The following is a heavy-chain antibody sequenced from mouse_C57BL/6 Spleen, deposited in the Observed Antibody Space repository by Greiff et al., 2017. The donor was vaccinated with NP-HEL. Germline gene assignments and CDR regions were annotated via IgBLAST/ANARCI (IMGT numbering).Heavy chain of an antibody. J-gene: IGHJ3*01. Sequence: EVQRVESGGGLVKPGGSLKLSCAASGFTFSSYAMSWVRQTPEKRLEWVATISDGGSYTYYPDNVKGRFTISRDNAKNNLYLQMSHLKSEDTAMYYCARVITTVAPFAYWGQGTLVTVSA. CDR1: GFTFSSYA. V-gene: IGHV5-4*01. CDR3: ARVITTVAPFAY. D-gene: IGHD1-1*01. CDR2: ISDGGSYT.